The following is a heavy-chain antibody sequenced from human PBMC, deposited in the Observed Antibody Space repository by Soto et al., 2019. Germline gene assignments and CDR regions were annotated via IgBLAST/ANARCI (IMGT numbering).Heavy chain of an antibody. J-gene: IGHJ4*02. CDR3: ARDRGDGYNLAFDY. D-gene: IGHD5-12*01. V-gene: IGHV4-59*01. Sequence: QVQLQESGPGLVKPSETLSLTCTVSGGSISSYYWSWIRQPPGKGLEWIGYIYYSGSTNYNPSLKSRVTISVDTSKNQYSQKLSSVTAADTAVYYCARDRGDGYNLAFDYWGQGTLVTVSS. CDR1: GGSISSYY. CDR2: IYYSGST.